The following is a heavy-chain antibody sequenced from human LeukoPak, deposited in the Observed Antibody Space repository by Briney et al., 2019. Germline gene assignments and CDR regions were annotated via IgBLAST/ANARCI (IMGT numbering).Heavy chain of an antibody. CDR1: GYTFTDYY. V-gene: IGHV1-2*02. J-gene: IGHJ4*02. CDR2: INPHSGGT. D-gene: IGHD3-10*01. CDR3: ARGGMVRGVIITGYFDY. Sequence: ASVKVSCKASGYTFTDYYIHWVRQASGQGLEWMGWINPHSGGTNYAQNFQDRVTMTRDTSISTAYMDLSRLRSDDTAVYYCARGGMVRGVIITGYFDYWGQGTLVTVSS.